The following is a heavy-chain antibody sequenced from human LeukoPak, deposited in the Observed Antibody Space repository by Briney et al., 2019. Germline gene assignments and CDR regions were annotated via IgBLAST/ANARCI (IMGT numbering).Heavy chain of an antibody. J-gene: IGHJ4*02. CDR2: INHSGST. D-gene: IGHD3-22*01. V-gene: IGHV4-34*01. Sequence: SETLSLTCAVYGGSFSGYYWSWIRQPPGKGLEWIGEINHSGSTNYNPSLKSRVAISVDTSKNQFSLKLSSVTAADTAVYYCARAQNGYYFVYWGQGTLVTVSS. CDR3: ARAQNGYYFVY. CDR1: GGSFSGYY.